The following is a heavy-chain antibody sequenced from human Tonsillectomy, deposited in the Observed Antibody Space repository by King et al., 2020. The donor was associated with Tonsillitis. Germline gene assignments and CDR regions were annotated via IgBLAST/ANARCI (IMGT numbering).Heavy chain of an antibody. Sequence: VQLVESGGGLVQRGGSLRLSCAASGFTFSSYAMSWVRQAPGKGLEWVSAISGSGGSTYYADSVKGRFTISRDNSKNTLYLQMNSLRAEDTSVYYCAKGGATKTGYHAPFDYWGQGTLVTVSS. J-gene: IGHJ4*02. CDR3: AKGGATKTGYHAPFDY. CDR1: GFTFSSYA. D-gene: IGHD3-9*01. V-gene: IGHV3-23*04. CDR2: ISGSGGST.